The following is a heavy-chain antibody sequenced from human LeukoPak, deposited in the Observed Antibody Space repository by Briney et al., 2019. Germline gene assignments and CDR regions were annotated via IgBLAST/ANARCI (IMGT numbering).Heavy chain of an antibody. CDR3: ARNYGGENYFDY. V-gene: IGHV4-59*01. CDR2: IYYSGST. J-gene: IGHJ4*02. CDR1: GGSISSYY. D-gene: IGHD4-23*01. Sequence: SETLSLTCTVSGGSISSYYWSWIRQPPGKGLEWIGYIYYSGSTNYNPSLKSRVTISVDMSNNQFSLRLSSVTAADTAVYYCARNYGGENYFDYWGQGTLVTVSS.